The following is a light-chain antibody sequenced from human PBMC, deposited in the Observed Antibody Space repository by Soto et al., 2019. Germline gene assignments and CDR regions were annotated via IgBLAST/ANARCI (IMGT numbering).Light chain of an antibody. J-gene: IGKJ1*01. CDR3: QQYSRAPLT. Sequence: EIVLTQSPATLSLSPGEGATLSWSASQSVTDNYLAWYQQKPGQAPRLVISGASSRTSGIPDRFSASGSGTDFTLTISRLEPEDFAVYYCQQYSRAPLTFGQGTKV. CDR2: GAS. V-gene: IGKV3-20*01. CDR1: QSVTDNY.